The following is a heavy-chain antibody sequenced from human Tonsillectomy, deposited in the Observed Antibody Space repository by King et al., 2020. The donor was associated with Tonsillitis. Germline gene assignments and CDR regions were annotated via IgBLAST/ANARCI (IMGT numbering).Heavy chain of an antibody. V-gene: IGHV4-31*03. Sequence: VQLQESGPGLVKPSQTLSLTCTVPGGSISSGDYYWSWIRQHPGKGLEWIGYIYYRGSTYYNPSLKSRVTISAVTSKNQFSLKLNSVTAADTAVYYCASTRSGNYPVYFSYWGQGTLVTVSS. J-gene: IGHJ4*02. D-gene: IGHD1-26*01. CDR3: ASTRSGNYPVYFSY. CDR1: GGSISSGDYY. CDR2: IYYRGST.